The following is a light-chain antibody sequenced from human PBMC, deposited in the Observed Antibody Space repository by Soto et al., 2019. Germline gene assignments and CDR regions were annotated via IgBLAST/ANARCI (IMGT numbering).Light chain of an antibody. CDR2: GNY. Sequence: QSVLTQPPSVSGAPGQRVTISCTGSSSNIGAGYDVHWYQQLPGTAPKLLIYGNYNRPSGVPDRFSGSKSGTSASLAITGLQAEDEADYYCQSYDNSLSSRELGVFGGGTKLTVL. V-gene: IGLV1-40*01. CDR1: SSNIGAGYD. J-gene: IGLJ3*02. CDR3: QSYDNSLSSRELGV.